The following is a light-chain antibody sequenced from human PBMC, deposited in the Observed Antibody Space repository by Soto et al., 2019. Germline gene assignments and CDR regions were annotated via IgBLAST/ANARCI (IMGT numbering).Light chain of an antibody. CDR3: QQYGGSIT. Sequence: EIVLTQSPGTLSLSPGEGATLFCRASQSVSSAYLAWYQQKPGQAPRRLIYGASSRATGIPDRFSGSGSGTDFTLTISRLEPEDFAVYYCQQYGGSITFGQGTRLEIE. J-gene: IGKJ5*01. CDR2: GAS. V-gene: IGKV3-20*01. CDR1: QSVSSAY.